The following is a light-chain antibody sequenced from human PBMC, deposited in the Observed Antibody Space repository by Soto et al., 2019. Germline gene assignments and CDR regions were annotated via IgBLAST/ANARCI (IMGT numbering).Light chain of an antibody. J-gene: IGKJ1*01. CDR2: AAS. Sequence: AIRMTQSPSSFSASTGDRVTITCRASQGISSYLSWYKQKPGKAPKLLIYAASTLQSGVPSRFTGSGCGTDFTLSISSLQADAVATYYCQHYYSCPPWTFGQGTKVEIK. CDR1: QGISSY. V-gene: IGKV1-8*01. CDR3: QHYYSCPPWT.